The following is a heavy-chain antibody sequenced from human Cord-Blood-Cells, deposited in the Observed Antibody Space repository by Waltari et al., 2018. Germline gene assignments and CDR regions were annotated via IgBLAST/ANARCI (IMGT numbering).Heavy chain of an antibody. CDR1: GGSFRGSS. CDR3: AAAVCSGGSCYSYFDY. D-gene: IGHD2-15*01. Sequence: QVQLQPWGAGLLKPSETLSLTCAVYGGSFRGSSWRWTRQPPGKGLQWIGEINHSGSTNYNPSLKSRVTISVDTSKNQFSLKLSSVTAADTAVYYCAAAVCSGGSCYSYFDYWGQGTLVTVSS. V-gene: IGHV4-34*01. CDR2: INHSGST. J-gene: IGHJ4*02.